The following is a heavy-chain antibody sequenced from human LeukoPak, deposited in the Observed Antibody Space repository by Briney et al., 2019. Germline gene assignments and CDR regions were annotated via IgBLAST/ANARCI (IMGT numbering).Heavy chain of an antibody. CDR3: ATSPAVVTNH. J-gene: IGHJ4*02. CDR2: ISSDGSTT. V-gene: IGHV3-74*01. D-gene: IGHD4-23*01. Sequence: QPGGSLRLSCAASGLTSSSYWMHWVRQAPGKGLVWVSRISSDGSTTTYADSVKGRFTISRDNAKNTLYLQMNSLRAEDTAVYYCATSPAVVTNHWGQGTLVTVSS. CDR1: GLTSSSYW.